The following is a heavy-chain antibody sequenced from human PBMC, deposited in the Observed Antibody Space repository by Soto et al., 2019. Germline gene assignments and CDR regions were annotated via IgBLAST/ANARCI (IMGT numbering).Heavy chain of an antibody. CDR3: TTDLGILWFGEPSLWYYYYGMDV. V-gene: IGHV3-15*01. J-gene: IGHJ6*02. CDR2: IKSKTDGGTT. CDR1: GFTFSNAW. Sequence: EVQLVESGGGLVKPGGSLRLSCAASGFTFSNAWMSWVRQAPGKGLEWVGRIKSKTDGGTTDYAAPVKGRFTISRDDSKNTLYLQMNSLKTEDTAVYYCTTDLGILWFGEPSLWYYYYGMDVWGQGTTVTVSS. D-gene: IGHD3-10*01.